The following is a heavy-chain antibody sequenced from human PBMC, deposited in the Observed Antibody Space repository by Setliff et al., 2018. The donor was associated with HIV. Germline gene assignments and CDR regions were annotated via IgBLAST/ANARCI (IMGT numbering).Heavy chain of an antibody. D-gene: IGHD6-13*01. CDR2: INSDGSNS. V-gene: IGHV3-74*01. J-gene: IGHJ3*02. CDR1: GFNLKSYW. CDR3: ANEGAAGDDAFDI. Sequence: GGSLRLSCAASGFNLKSYWMHWVRQVPGKGLVWVSRINSDGSNSNYADSVKGRFTISRDNAKNTLFLQMNSLRAEDTALYYCANEGAAGDDAFDIWGQGTMVTVSS.